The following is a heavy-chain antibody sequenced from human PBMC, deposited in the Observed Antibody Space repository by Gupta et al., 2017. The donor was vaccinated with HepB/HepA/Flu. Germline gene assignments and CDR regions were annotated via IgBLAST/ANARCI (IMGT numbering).Heavy chain of an antibody. D-gene: IGHD1-26*01. Sequence: QAHLVQSGAEVKKPGAPVKVSCKGSGYSFISYGVIWVRQAPGQGLEWMGGISAYKGNTDYAEKFQGRVTMTTDTSASLAYMELRDLMSEDTAVYYCARDRSRYARETDYYYFMDVWGKGTTVIVSS. V-gene: IGHV1-18*01. J-gene: IGHJ6*03. CDR1: GYSFISYG. CDR3: ARDRSRYARETDYYYFMDV. CDR2: ISAYKGNT.